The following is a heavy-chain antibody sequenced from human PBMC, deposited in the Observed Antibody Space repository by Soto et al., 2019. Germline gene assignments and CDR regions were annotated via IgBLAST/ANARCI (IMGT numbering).Heavy chain of an antibody. Sequence: QVQLQESGPGLVKPSETLSLTCTVSGGSISSYYWSWIRQPPGKGLEWIGYIYYSGSTNYNPSLTSRXXVXVXXSKNQCSLKLSSVTAADTAVYSCASHAAAGTLPDYWGQGTLVTVSS. CDR2: IYYSGST. CDR1: GGSISSYY. CDR3: ASHAAAGTLPDY. V-gene: IGHV4-59*08. D-gene: IGHD6-13*01. J-gene: IGHJ4*02.